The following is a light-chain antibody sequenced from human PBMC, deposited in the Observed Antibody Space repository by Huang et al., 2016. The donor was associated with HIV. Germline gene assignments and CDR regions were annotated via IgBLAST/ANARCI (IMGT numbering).Light chain of an antibody. CDR3: QQYDNRPET. Sequence: IVMTQSPATLSVSPGERATLSCRASQSVSANLAWYQQTPGQAPRLLIYGASTRATGIPARFSGSGSGTEFTLTISSLQSEDFAVYYCQQYDNRPETFGQGTKVEIK. J-gene: IGKJ1*01. CDR2: GAS. V-gene: IGKV3-15*01. CDR1: QSVSAN.